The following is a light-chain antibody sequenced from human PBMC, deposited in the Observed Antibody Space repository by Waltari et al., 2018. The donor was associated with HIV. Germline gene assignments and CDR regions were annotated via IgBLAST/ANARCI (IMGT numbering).Light chain of an antibody. Sequence: QSALTQPASVSGSPGQSITITCTGTSDDVGGYIHGAWYQQKIDSPPKLIIAAVTHRPSGVSGRFSGSKSGNTASLTITGLRPDDEAVYFCSSYTRSISVIFGGGTRLIV. J-gene: IGLJ2*01. CDR2: AVT. CDR1: SDDVGGYIH. CDR3: SSYTRSISVI. V-gene: IGLV2-14*01.